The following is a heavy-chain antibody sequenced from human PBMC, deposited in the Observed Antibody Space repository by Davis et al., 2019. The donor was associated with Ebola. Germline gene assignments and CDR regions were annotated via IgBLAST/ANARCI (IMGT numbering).Heavy chain of an antibody. CDR3: ARGLSEYYYDSSGYYTKNGAFDI. CDR2: IYYSGST. D-gene: IGHD3-22*01. J-gene: IGHJ3*02. Sequence: MPSETLSLTCTVSGGSISSSSYYWGWIRQPPGKGLEWIGSIYYSGSTYYNPSLKSRVTISVDTSKNQFSLKLSSVTAADTAVYYCARGLSEYYYDSSGYYTKNGAFDIWGQGTMVTVSS. V-gene: IGHV4-39*01. CDR1: GGSISSSSYY.